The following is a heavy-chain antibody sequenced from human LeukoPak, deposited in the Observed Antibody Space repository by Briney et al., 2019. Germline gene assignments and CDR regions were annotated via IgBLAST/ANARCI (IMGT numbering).Heavy chain of an antibody. D-gene: IGHD3-9*01. V-gene: IGHV1-46*01. CDR1: GYTFTSYA. CDR3: ARGSRPVYNLLTGKRYFDY. J-gene: IGHJ4*02. CDR2: INPSGGST. Sequence: ASVKVSCKASGYTFTSYAMSWVRQAPGQGLEWMGIINPSGGSTTYAQKFRGRLTMTRDMSTSTVYMELSSLRSEDTAVYYCARGSRPVYNLLTGKRYFDYWGQGTLLTVSS.